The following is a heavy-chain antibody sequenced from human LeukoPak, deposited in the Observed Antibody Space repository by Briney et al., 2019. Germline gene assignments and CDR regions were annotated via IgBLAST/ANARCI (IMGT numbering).Heavy chain of an antibody. J-gene: IGHJ4*02. Sequence: SETLSPTCTVSGGSISSYYWSWIRQPPGRGLEWIGYIYYSGSTNYNPSLKSRVTISVDTSKNQFSLKLSSVTAADTAVYYCARQHKPRGSPFDYWGQGTLVTVSS. CDR3: ARQHKPRGSPFDY. V-gene: IGHV4-59*01. CDR2: IYYSGST. CDR1: GGSISSYY. D-gene: IGHD1-26*01.